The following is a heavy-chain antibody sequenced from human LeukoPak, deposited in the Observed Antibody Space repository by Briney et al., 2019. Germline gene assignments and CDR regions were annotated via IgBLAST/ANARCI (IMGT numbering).Heavy chain of an antibody. CDR1: GFTFSSYA. D-gene: IGHD1-26*01. CDR2: ISGSGGST. CDR3: AKDIVGATPRCFDY. J-gene: IGHJ4*02. Sequence: EGSLRLSCAASGFTFSSYAMSWVRQAPGKGLEWVSAISGSGGSTYYADSVKGRFIISRDNSKNTLYLQMNSLRAEDTAVYYCAKDIVGATPRCFDYWGQGTLVTVSS. V-gene: IGHV3-23*01.